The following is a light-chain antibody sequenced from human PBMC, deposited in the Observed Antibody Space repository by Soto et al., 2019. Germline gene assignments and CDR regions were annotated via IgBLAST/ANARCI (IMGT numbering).Light chain of an antibody. CDR3: SSFTSSSTYV. CDR1: SSDVGSYNR. CDR2: EVS. Sequence: QSLLPKPPSVYGSHGHAVAISSTETSSDVGSYNRVAWYQQSPGTAPKLMIYEVSNRPSGVPDRFSGSKSGNTASLTISGLQAEDEADYYCSSFTSSSTYVFGTGTKVTVL. J-gene: IGLJ1*01. V-gene: IGLV2-18*02.